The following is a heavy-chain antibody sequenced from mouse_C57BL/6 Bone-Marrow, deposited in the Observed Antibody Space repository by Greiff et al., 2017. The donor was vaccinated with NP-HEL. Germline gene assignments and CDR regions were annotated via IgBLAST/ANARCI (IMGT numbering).Heavy chain of an antibody. CDR1: GYTFTSYW. CDR3: ARSGYYYGSSYRAWFAY. CDR2: IHPTSGRT. J-gene: IGHJ3*01. Sequence: VQLQQPGAELVKPGASVKLSCKASGYTFTSYWMHWVKQRPGPGLEWIGMIHPTSGRTNSNEKFQSKATLTVDKSSSTAYMQLSSLTSEDSAVYDCARSGYYYGSSYRAWFAYWGQGTLVTVSA. D-gene: IGHD1-1*01. V-gene: IGHV1-64*01.